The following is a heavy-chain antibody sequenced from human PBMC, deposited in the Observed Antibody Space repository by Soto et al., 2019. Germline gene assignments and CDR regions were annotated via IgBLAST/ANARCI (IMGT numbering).Heavy chain of an antibody. D-gene: IGHD3-22*01. V-gene: IGHV3-11*01. CDR1: GFTFSGYY. CDR2: ISSSGRTI. Sequence: VGALRLSCAASGFTFSGYYMSWIRQAPGKGLEWVSYISSSGRTIYYADSVKGRFTISRDNAKNSLYLQMNSLRAEDTAVYYCARDYYDTSGYYYYFDYWGQGTRVTVSS. J-gene: IGHJ4*02. CDR3: ARDYYDTSGYYYYFDY.